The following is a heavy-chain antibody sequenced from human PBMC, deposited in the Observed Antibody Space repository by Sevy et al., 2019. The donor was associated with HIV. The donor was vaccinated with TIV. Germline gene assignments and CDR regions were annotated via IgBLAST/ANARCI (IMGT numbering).Heavy chain of an antibody. Sequence: GGSLRLSCAASGFTFSSYDMHWVRHSTGKGLEWVSVIGSVGETRYADSMKGRFTISRENTKNSLYLQMNSLRAGDTAVYYCARGGSDALDFWGQGTMVTVSS. D-gene: IGHD5-12*01. CDR2: IGSVGET. J-gene: IGHJ3*01. V-gene: IGHV3-13*01. CDR3: ARGGSDALDF. CDR1: GFTFSSYD.